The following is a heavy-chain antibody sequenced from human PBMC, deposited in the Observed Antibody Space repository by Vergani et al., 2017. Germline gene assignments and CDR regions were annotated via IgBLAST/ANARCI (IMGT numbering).Heavy chain of an antibody. Sequence: EVQLVESGGGLVQPGGSLRLSCAASGFTFSSYSMNWVRQAPGKGLEWVSYISSSSSTIYYADSVKGRFTISRDNDKNSLYLQMNSLRAEDTAVYYCARDRHTYYYGSGSYYYYYGMDVWGQGTTVTVSS. D-gene: IGHD3-10*01. CDR3: ARDRHTYYYGSGSYYYYYGMDV. CDR1: GFTFSSYS. J-gene: IGHJ6*02. CDR2: ISSSSSTI. V-gene: IGHV3-48*01.